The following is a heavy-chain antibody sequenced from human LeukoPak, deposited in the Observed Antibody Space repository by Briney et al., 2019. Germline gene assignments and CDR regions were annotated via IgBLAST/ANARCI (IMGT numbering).Heavy chain of an antibody. CDR2: INHSGST. CDR1: GGSFSGYY. D-gene: IGHD3-10*01. J-gene: IGHJ5*02. V-gene: IGHV4-34*01. CDR3: ARGRFRQGSWFDP. Sequence: PSETLSLTCTVYGGSFSGYYWNWIRQPPGKGLEWIGKINHSGSTNYNPSLKSRVIISVDTSKNQFSLNLTSLTAADTAVYYCARGRFRQGSWFDPWGQGTLVTVSS.